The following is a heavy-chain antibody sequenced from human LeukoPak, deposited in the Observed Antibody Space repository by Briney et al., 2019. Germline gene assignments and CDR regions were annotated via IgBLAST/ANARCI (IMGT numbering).Heavy chain of an antibody. CDR3: ARVLGDSSGSDAFDI. CDR1: GGTFSSYA. J-gene: IGHJ3*02. V-gene: IGHV1-46*01. D-gene: IGHD3-22*01. CDR2: INPSGGST. Sequence: ASVKVSCKASGGTFSSYAISWVRQAPGQGLEWMGIINPSGGSTSYAQKFQGRVTMTRDTSTSTVYMELSSLRSEDTAVYYCARVLGDSSGSDAFDIWGQGTMVTVSS.